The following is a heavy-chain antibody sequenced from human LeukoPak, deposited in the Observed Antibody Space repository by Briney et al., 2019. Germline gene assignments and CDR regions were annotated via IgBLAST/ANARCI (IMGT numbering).Heavy chain of an antibody. D-gene: IGHD1-1*01. CDR1: GYTFTSYA. V-gene: IGHV7-4-1*02. Sequence: ASVKVSCKASGYTFTSYAMNWVRQAPGQGLEWMGWINTNTGNPTYAQGFTGRFVFSLDTSVSTAYLQISSLKAEDTAVYYCARGMSNSPYYFYYYMDVWGKGTTVTVSS. CDR3: ARGMSNSPYYFYYYMDV. CDR2: INTNTGNP. J-gene: IGHJ6*03.